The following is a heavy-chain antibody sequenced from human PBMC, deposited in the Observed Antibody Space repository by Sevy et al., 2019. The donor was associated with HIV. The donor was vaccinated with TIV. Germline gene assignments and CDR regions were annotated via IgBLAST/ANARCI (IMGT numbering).Heavy chain of an antibody. V-gene: IGHV3-23*01. CDR2: ISSGGGAGT. CDR3: GRSTESTVISYWFDP. CDR1: GFTFSSYA. J-gene: IGHJ5*02. D-gene: IGHD1-1*01. Sequence: GGSLRLSCAASGFTFSSYAMSWVRQAPGKGLEWVSGISSGGGAGTYYADSVKGRFTISRDNSKNTLYLQMDSLRAEDTALYYCGRSTESTVISYWFDPWGQGTLVTVSS.